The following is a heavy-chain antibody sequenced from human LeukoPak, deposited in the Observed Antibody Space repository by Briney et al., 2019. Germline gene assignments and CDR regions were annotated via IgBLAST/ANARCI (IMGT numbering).Heavy chain of an antibody. CDR1: GFTFSSYD. D-gene: IGHD2-2*01. CDR3: XKDRHAPGRYCSSTICFPFDP. Sequence: LTGGSLRLSCAASGFTFSSYDMSWVRQAPGKGLEWVSGISGSGSSTYYADSVKGRFTISRDNSKSTLYLQMNSLRAEDTAVYYXXKDRHAPGRYCSSTICFPFDPWGQGTLVTVSS. CDR2: ISGSGSST. V-gene: IGHV3-23*01. J-gene: IGHJ5*02.